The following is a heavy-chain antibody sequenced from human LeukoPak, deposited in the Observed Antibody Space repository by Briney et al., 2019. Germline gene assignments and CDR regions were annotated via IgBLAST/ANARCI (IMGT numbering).Heavy chain of an antibody. V-gene: IGHV4-34*01. CDR3: ATISGGGFLKYMDV. Sequence: SETLSLTCAVYGGSFSGYYWSWVRQPPGKGLEWIGEITHSGSPNYNPSLKSRGIISIDKSRKQIPLNLSSVTAADTAVYYCATISGGGFLKYMDVWAKGATVTVSS. J-gene: IGHJ6*03. D-gene: IGHD3-3*01. CDR2: ITHSGSP. CDR1: GGSFSGYY.